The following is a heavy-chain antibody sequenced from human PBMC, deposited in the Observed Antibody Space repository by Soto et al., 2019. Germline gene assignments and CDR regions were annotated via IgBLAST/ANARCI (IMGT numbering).Heavy chain of an antibody. CDR3: ARVTSVTWASY. D-gene: IGHD4-17*01. J-gene: IGHJ4*02. V-gene: IGHV4-34*01. Sequence: QVQLQQWGAGLLKPSETLSLTCAVYGGSFSGFYWSWIRQTPGKGLEWIGEIHHNGGAKYNLSLKGRVTISVDTSKNQLSLRLNSVTAADTAVYYCARVTSVTWASYWGQGTLVTIS. CDR2: IHHNGGA. CDR1: GGSFSGFY.